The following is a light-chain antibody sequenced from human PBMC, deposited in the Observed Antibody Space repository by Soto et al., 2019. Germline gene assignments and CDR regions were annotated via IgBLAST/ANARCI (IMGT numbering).Light chain of an antibody. CDR2: AAS. J-gene: IGKJ1*01. Sequence: DIQMTQSPPSLSASVGDRVTISCRASQSISSYLNWYQQKPGKAPKLLIYAASSLQSGVPSGFSGSGSGTDFTLTISSLQPEDFATYFCQQGYSIHQTFGQGTKVEIK. CDR1: QSISSY. CDR3: QQGYSIHQT. V-gene: IGKV1-39*01.